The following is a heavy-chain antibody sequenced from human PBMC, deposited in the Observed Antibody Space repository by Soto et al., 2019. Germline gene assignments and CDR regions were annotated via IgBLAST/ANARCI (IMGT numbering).Heavy chain of an antibody. J-gene: IGHJ4*02. Sequence: SETLSLTCAVSGGSISSGGYSWSWIWQPPGKGLEWIGYIYHSGSTYYNPSLKSRVTISVDRSKNQFSLKLSSVTAADTAVYYCARGPPFGYWGQGTLVTVSS. CDR3: ARGPPFGY. CDR2: IYHSGST. CDR1: GGSISSGGYS. V-gene: IGHV4-30-2*01. D-gene: IGHD3-10*01.